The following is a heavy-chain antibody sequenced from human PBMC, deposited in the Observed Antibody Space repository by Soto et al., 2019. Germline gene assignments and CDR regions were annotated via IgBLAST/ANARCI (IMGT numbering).Heavy chain of an antibody. CDR1: GGSISGYY. J-gene: IGHJ4*02. D-gene: IGHD5-18*01. V-gene: IGHV4-59*01. CDR2: MYYSGST. Sequence: SETLSLTCTVSGGSISGYYWSWIRQPPGKGLEWIGYMYYSGSTNYNPSLKSRVTISVDTSKNQFSLKLSSVTAADTAVYYCARDNGYSYGYTLDHWGQGTLVTVSS. CDR3: ARDNGYSYGYTLDH.